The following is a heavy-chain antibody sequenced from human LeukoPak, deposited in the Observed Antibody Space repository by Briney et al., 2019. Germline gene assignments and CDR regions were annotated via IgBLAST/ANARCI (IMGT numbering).Heavy chain of an antibody. CDR1: GFTFNDFA. CDR3: AKGTRCGGGSCSGNLFDS. Sequence: GGSLRLSCVASGFTFNDFAMSWVRQTPGEGLDWLSAIGGGGVDTYYADSVKGRFTISRDNSKRTLYLQMNSLRGEDTAVYYCAKGTRCGGGSCSGNLFDSWGQGTLVTVSS. V-gene: IGHV3-23*01. CDR2: IGGGGVDT. D-gene: IGHD2-15*01. J-gene: IGHJ4*02.